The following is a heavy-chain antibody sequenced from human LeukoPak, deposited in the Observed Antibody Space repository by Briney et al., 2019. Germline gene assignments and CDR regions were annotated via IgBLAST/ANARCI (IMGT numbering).Heavy chain of an antibody. CDR1: GFNFSNYA. V-gene: IGHV3-30*14. CDR3: ARRAGAYSHPYDY. CDR2: ISYEGNTR. Sequence: PGGSLRLSCAASGFNFSNYAMHWVRQAPGKGLEWVTVISYEGNTRHYADSVKGRFTISRDNSKNTLYLQMNSLRAEDTAVYYCARRAGAYSHPYDYWGQGTLVTVSS. J-gene: IGHJ4*02. D-gene: IGHD4/OR15-4a*01.